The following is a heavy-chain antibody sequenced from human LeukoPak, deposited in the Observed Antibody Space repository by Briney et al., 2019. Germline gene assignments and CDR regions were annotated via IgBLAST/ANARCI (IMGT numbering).Heavy chain of an antibody. D-gene: IGHD6-19*01. CDR3: ARGHRYSSGWHRKRSGWFDL. CDR2: INHSGST. CDR1: GGSFSGYY. Sequence: SETLSLTCAVYGGSFSGYYWSWIRQPPGKGLEWIGEINHSGSTNYNPSLKSRVTISVDTSKNQFSLKLSSVTAADTAVYCCARGHRYSSGWHRKRSGWFDLWGQGTLVTVSS. J-gene: IGHJ5*02. V-gene: IGHV4-34*01.